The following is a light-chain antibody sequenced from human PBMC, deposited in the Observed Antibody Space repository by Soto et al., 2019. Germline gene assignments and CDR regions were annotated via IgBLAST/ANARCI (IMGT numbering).Light chain of an antibody. J-gene: IGLJ1*01. CDR3: SSYAGSNNYV. V-gene: IGLV2-8*01. Sequence: QSALTQPPSASGSPGQSVTISCTGTSSDFGGYNYVSWYHQHPGKAPKLMIYEVSKRPSGVPDRFSGSKSGNTASLTVSGLQAEDEADYYCSSYAGSNNYVFGTGTQLTVL. CDR2: EVS. CDR1: SSDFGGYNY.